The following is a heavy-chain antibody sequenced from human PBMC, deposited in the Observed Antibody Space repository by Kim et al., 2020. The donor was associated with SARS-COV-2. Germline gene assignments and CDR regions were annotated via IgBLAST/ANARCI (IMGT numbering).Heavy chain of an antibody. Sequence: GGSLRLSCSVSGFTSGNYAMSWVRQAPGKGLEWVAFIRSRRYDGTTEYAASVKGRFTISRDESKSIAYLQMDSLKNEDTAVYYCATSPRGYFDWIDYWGQGTLVTVSS. V-gene: IGHV3-49*04. CDR2: IRSRRYDGTT. CDR1: GFTSGNYA. D-gene: IGHD3-9*01. CDR3: ATSPRGYFDWIDY. J-gene: IGHJ4*02.